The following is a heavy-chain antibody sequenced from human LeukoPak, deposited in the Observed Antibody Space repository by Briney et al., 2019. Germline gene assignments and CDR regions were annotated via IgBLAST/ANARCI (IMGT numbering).Heavy chain of an antibody. Sequence: PSETLSLTCTVSGASIDFESYYWGWVRQSAGKGLEWIGRIDHGGVTNYNPSLQSRATISLDTSQTQFSLKLTSVTAADTAVYYCARGHDYYPAYFQPWGPGTLVSVSS. J-gene: IGHJ1*01. V-gene: IGHV4-61*02. CDR3: ARGHDYYPAYFQP. D-gene: IGHD1-26*01. CDR2: IDHGGVT. CDR1: GASIDFESYY.